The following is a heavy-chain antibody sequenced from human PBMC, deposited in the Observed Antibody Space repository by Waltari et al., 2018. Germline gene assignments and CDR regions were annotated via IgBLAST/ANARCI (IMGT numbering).Heavy chain of an antibody. J-gene: IGHJ4*02. CDR2: INQDGSEK. CDR3: TRGGDDSSWYWRN. D-gene: IGHD6-13*01. Sequence: EVQLVESGGVLVQPGGPLGLSWPPLCSPFSTNWMTWVRQAPGKGLEWVANINQDGSEKYSVESVKGRFTISRDNAKNSLYLQLNSLRADDTAVYYCTRGGDDSSWYWRNWGQGTLVTVSS. V-gene: IGHV3-7*01. CDR1: CSPFSTNW.